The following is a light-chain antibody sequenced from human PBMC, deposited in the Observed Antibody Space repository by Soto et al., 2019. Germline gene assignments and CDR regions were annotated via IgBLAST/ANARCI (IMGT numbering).Light chain of an antibody. J-gene: IGLJ2*01. V-gene: IGLV1-40*01. CDR1: SSNIGAGYD. CDR3: QSYDSSLSAVV. Sequence: QPVLTQPPSVSGAPGQRVTIPCTGSSSNIGAGYDVHWYQQLPGTAPKLLIYGNNNRPSGVPDRFSGSKSGTSAYLAITGLQGENEADYYCQSYDSSLSAVVFGGGTKLTVL. CDR2: GNN.